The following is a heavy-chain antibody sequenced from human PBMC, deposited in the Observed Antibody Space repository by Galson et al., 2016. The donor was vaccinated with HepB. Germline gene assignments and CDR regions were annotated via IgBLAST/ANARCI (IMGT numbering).Heavy chain of an antibody. CDR3: AGGLGAWSLYYFDY. Sequence: SVKVSCKASGYTFTSYGISWVRQAPGQGLEWMGWISASKGKTNYAQNLQGRVTMTTDTYTSTVYMELSRLRSDDTAVYYCAGGLGAWSLYYFDYWGLGTLVTVSS. CDR2: ISASKGKT. D-gene: IGHD2-21*02. V-gene: IGHV1-18*01. J-gene: IGHJ4*02. CDR1: GYTFTSYG.